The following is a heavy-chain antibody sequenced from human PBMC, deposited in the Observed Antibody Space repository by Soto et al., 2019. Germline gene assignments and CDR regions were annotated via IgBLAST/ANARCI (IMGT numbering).Heavy chain of an antibody. V-gene: IGHV1-46*01. Sequence: GESLKISCKASGYTFTSYYMHWVRQAPGQGLEWMGIINPSGGSTSYAQKFQGRVTMTRDTSTSTVYMELSSLRSEDTAVYYCARDETATVTTLLFDYWGQGTLVTVSS. CDR1: GYTFTSYY. CDR3: ARDETATVTTLLFDY. J-gene: IGHJ4*02. CDR2: INPSGGST. D-gene: IGHD4-17*01.